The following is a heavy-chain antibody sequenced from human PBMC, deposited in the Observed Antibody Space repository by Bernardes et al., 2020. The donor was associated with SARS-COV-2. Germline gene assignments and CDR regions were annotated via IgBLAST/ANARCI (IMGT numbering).Heavy chain of an antibody. V-gene: IGHV3-53*01. CDR3: ARHLHQLRTGGGYGLSPYYYYYMDV. CDR2: IYSGGST. CDR1: GFTVSSNY. J-gene: IGHJ6*03. Sequence: GGSLRLSCAASGFTVSSNYMSWVRQAPGKGLEWVSVIYSGGSTYYADSVKGRFTISRDNSKNTLYLQMNSLRAEDTAVYYCARHLHQLRTGGGYGLSPYYYYYMDVWGKGTTVTVSS. D-gene: IGHD2-2*01.